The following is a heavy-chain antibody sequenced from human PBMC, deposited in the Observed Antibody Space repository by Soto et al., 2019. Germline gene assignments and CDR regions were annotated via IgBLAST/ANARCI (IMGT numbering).Heavy chain of an antibody. CDR2: ISNSRSYI. CDR3: VKDNRGSY. CDR1: GFTFISYS. V-gene: IGHV3-21*05. Sequence: GSLRLSCAASGFTFISYSMNWVRQAPGKGLEWVANISNSRSYIYYADSVKGRFTISRDNAKNSLYLQMNSLRAEDTAVYYCVKDNRGSYWGQGTLVTVS. J-gene: IGHJ4*02. D-gene: IGHD3-10*01.